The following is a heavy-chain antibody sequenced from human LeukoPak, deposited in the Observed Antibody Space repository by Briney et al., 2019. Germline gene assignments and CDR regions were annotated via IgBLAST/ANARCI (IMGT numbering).Heavy chain of an antibody. Sequence: GGSLRLSCEASGFTFSNAWMHWVRQAPGKGLVWVSRINSDGSSTSYADSVKGRFTISRDNAKNTLYLQMNSLRAEDTAVYYCARDANFDGMDVWGQGTTVTVSS. J-gene: IGHJ6*02. CDR3: ARDANFDGMDV. CDR2: INSDGSST. CDR1: GFTFSNAW. D-gene: IGHD3-9*01. V-gene: IGHV3-74*01.